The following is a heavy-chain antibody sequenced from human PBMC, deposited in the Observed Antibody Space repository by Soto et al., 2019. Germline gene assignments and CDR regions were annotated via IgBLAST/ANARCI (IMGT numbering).Heavy chain of an antibody. CDR3: ASLVATGY. J-gene: IGHJ4*02. CDR1: GFTFSSYS. D-gene: IGHD5-12*01. V-gene: IGHV3-21*01. CDR2: ISSSSSYI. Sequence: LRLSCAASGFTFSSYSMNWVRQAPGKGLGWVSSISSSSSYIYYADSVKGRFTISRDNAKNSLYLQMNSLRAEDTAVYYCASLVATGYWGQGTLVTVSS.